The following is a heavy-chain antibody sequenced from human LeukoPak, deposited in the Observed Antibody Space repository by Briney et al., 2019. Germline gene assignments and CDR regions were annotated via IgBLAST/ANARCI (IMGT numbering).Heavy chain of an antibody. CDR3: ARDFEAPSNC. CDR1: RFTLSSYW. Sequence: GSLRLSCAASRFTLSSYWIHWVRQAPGEGLVWVSRINPDGSRTDYADSVKGRFTISRDNTKNTVDLQMNSLRAEDTAVYYCARDFEAPSNCWGQGTLVTVSS. D-gene: IGHD3-9*01. CDR2: INPDGSRT. V-gene: IGHV3-74*01. J-gene: IGHJ4*02.